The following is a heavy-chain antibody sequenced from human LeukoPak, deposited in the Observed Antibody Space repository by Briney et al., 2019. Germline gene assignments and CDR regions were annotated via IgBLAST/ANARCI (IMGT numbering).Heavy chain of an antibody. Sequence: PGGSLRLSCAASGFTFSSYAMSWVRQAPGKGLEWVSAISGSGGSTYYADSVKGRFTISRDNSKNTLYLQMDSLRAEDTAVYYCARGGTNWFDPWGQGTLVTVSS. CDR3: ARGGTNWFDP. CDR1: GFTFSSYA. CDR2: ISGSGGST. J-gene: IGHJ5*02. V-gene: IGHV3-23*01. D-gene: IGHD2-15*01.